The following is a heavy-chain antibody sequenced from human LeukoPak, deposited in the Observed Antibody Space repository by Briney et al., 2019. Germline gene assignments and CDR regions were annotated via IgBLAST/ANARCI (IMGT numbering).Heavy chain of an antibody. CDR3: VRDYRYSSSYPGPYLDY. J-gene: IGHJ4*02. Sequence: HAGGSMRLSCAASGFTFSSYSMNWVRQAPGKGLEWVSYISSSSSTIYYADSVKGRFTISRDNAKNSLYLQMNSLRAGDTAVYYCVRDYRYSSSYPGPYLDYWGQGTLVTVSS. CDR2: ISSSSSTI. D-gene: IGHD6-13*01. CDR1: GFTFSSYS. V-gene: IGHV3-48*01.